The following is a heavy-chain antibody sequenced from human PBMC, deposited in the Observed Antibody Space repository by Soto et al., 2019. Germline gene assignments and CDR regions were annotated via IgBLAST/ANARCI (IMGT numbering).Heavy chain of an antibody. Sequence: ASVKVSCKASGYTFTSYGISWVRQAPGQGLERMGWISAYNGNTNYAQKLQGRVTMTTDTSTSTAYMELRSLRSDDTAVYYCARDVLRGYYYYYMDVWGKGTTVTVSS. V-gene: IGHV1-18*01. CDR1: GYTFTSYG. CDR3: ARDVLRGYYYYYMDV. CDR2: ISAYNGNT. D-gene: IGHD4-17*01. J-gene: IGHJ6*03.